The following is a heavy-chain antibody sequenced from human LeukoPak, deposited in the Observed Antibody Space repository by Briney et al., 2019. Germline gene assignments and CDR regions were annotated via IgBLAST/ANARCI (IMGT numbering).Heavy chain of an antibody. V-gene: IGHV3-30-3*01. J-gene: IGHJ4*02. CDR2: ISYDGSNK. CDR3: ARRYCSSTSCYSLRIGDPDY. Sequence: PGGSLRLSCAASGFTFSSYAMHWVRQAPGKGLELVAVISYDGSNKYYADSVKGRFTISRDNSKNTLYLQMNSLRAEDTAVYYCARRYCSSTSCYSLRIGDPDYWGQGTLVTVSS. D-gene: IGHD2-2*01. CDR1: GFTFSSYA.